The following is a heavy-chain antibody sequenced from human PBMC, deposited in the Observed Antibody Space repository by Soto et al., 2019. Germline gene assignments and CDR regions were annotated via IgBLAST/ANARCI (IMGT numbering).Heavy chain of an antibody. CDR1: GGSISSYY. J-gene: IGHJ6*01. CDR2: IYYSGST. V-gene: IGHV4-59*01. CDR3: ARERGGSRTIDV. D-gene: IGHD2-15*01. Sequence: PSETLSLTCTVSGGSISSYYWSWIRQPPGKGLEWIGYIYYSGSTNYNPSLKSRVTISVDTSKNQLSLKLSSVTAADTAVYYCARERGGSRTIDVWGQGNTVTVS.